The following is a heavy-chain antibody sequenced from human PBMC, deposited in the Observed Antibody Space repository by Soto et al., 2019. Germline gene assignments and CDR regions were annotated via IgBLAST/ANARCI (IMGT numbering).Heavy chain of an antibody. Sequence: PSETLSLTCAVSGGSISSGGYSWSWIRQPPGKGLEWIGYMYHSGSTYYNPSLKSRVTISVDTSKNQFSLKLSSVTAADTAVYYCARVGGINWFDPWGQGTLVTVLL. CDR1: GGSISSGGYS. V-gene: IGHV4-30-2*05. D-gene: IGHD3-16*01. J-gene: IGHJ5*02. CDR3: ARVGGINWFDP. CDR2: MYHSGST.